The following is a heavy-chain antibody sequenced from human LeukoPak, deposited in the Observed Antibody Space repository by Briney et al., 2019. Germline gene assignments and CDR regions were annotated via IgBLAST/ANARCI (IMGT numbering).Heavy chain of an antibody. CDR2: INSGSTYT. D-gene: IGHD2-2*01. J-gene: IGHJ6*02. V-gene: IGHV3-21*04. CDR3: AKVMRFCSGSGCYTYYYYGMDV. Sequence: GGSLRLSCAASGFTFSSYMMNWVRQAPGKGLEWVSSINSGSTYTYYTESVKGRFTVSRDNAKNSLFLQMNSLRAEDTAKYYCAKVMRFCSGSGCYTYYYYGMDVWGQGTTVTVSS. CDR1: GFTFSSYM.